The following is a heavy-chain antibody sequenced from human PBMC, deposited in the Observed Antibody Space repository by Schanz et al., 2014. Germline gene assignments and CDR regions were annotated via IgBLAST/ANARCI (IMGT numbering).Heavy chain of an antibody. CDR2: ISGDHRNT. V-gene: IGHV3-23*04. Sequence: EVQLVESGGGLVQPGGSLRLSCAASGFTFSSYAMSWVRQAPGKGLEWVSSISGDHRNTFYADSVKGRFTISRDNSKNTLYLQMNSLRSEDTAVYFCARGPSTGAFDIWGQGTMVTVSS. CDR1: GFTFSSYA. CDR3: ARGPSTGAFDI. J-gene: IGHJ3*02.